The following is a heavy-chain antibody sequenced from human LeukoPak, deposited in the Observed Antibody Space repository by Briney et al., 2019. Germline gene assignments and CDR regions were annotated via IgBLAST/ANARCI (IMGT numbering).Heavy chain of an antibody. D-gene: IGHD6-13*01. Sequence: SVKVSCKASGGTFSSYAISWVRQAPGQGLEWMGRIIPIFGTANYAQKFQGRVTITTDESTSTAYMELSSLRSEDTAVYYCARDPIDSSSWYEAFDIWGQGTMVTVSS. CDR1: GGTFSSYA. CDR2: IIPIFGTA. V-gene: IGHV1-69*05. CDR3: ARDPIDSSSWYEAFDI. J-gene: IGHJ3*02.